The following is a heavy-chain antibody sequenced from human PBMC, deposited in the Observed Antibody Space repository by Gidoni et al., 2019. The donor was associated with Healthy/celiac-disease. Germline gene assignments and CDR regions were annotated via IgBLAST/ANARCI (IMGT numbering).Heavy chain of an antibody. CDR1: GFTFSSYS. J-gene: IGHJ6*02. V-gene: IGHV3-21*01. CDR2: ISSSSSYI. D-gene: IGHD6-19*01. CDR3: ARDRSRQWLVIPDYYYYGMDV. Sequence: EVQLVESGGGLVKPGGSLRLSCAASGFTFSSYSMNWVRQDPGKGLEWVSSISSSSSYIYYADSVKGRFTISRDNAKNSLYLQMNSLRAEDTAVYYCARDRSRQWLVIPDYYYYGMDVWGQGTTVTVSS.